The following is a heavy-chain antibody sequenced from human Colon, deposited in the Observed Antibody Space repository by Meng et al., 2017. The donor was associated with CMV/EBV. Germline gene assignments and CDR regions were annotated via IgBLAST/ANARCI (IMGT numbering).Heavy chain of an antibody. V-gene: IGHV3-23*03. J-gene: IGHJ6*02. Sequence: GGSLKISCAASGFTFSSYAMSWVRQAPGKGLEWVSVIYIVGSSTYYADSVKGRFTISRDNSKNTLYLQMNSLRAEATAVYDCAKAYLVGATYYYYGMDVWGQGTTVTVSS. CDR1: GFTFSSYA. CDR3: AKAYLVGATYYYYGMDV. D-gene: IGHD1-26*01. CDR2: IYIVGSST.